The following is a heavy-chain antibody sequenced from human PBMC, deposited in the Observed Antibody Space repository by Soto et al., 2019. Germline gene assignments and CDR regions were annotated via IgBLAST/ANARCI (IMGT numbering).Heavy chain of an antibody. CDR1: GFTFSSYG. D-gene: IGHD3-22*01. V-gene: IGHV3-30*18. Sequence: GSLRLSCAASGFTFSSYGMHWVRQAPGKGLEWVAVISYDGSNKYYADSVKGRFTISRDNSKNTLYLQMNSLRAEDTAVYYCAKGRRSGDSSGSLWDLDYWGQGTLVTVSS. CDR2: ISYDGSNK. J-gene: IGHJ4*02. CDR3: AKGRRSGDSSGSLWDLDY.